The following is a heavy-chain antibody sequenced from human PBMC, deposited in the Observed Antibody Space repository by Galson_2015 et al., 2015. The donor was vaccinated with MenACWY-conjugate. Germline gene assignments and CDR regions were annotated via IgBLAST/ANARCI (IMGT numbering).Heavy chain of an antibody. CDR3: ARGSRITMVRGVTHFDY. CDR1: GYTFTSYA. J-gene: IGHJ4*02. CDR2: INAGNGNT. Sequence: SVKVSCKASGYTFTSYAMHWVRQAPGQRLEWMGWINAGNGNTKYSQKFQGRVTITRDTSASTAYMELSSLRSEDTAVYYCARGSRITMVRGVTHFDYWGQGTLVTVSS. D-gene: IGHD3-10*01. V-gene: IGHV1-3*01.